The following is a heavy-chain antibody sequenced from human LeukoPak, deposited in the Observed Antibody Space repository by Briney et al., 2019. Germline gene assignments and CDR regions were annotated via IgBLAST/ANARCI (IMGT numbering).Heavy chain of an antibody. CDR1: GDTVSSNSAA. CDR3: ARGEQLVLKDAFDI. D-gene: IGHD6-6*01. V-gene: IGHV6-1*01. J-gene: IGHJ3*02. Sequence: TSQTLSLTCAISGDTVSSNSAAWNWSTQSPSRGLEWLVRTYYRSKGYNDYAVSVKSRITINPDTSKNQFSLQLTSVTPEDTAVYYCARGEQLVLKDAFDIWGQGTMVTVSS. CDR2: TYYRSKGYN.